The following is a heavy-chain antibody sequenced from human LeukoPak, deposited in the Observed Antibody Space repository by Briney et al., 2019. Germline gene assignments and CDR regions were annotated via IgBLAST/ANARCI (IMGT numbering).Heavy chain of an antibody. CDR1: GFTFSSYG. CDR3: AKGRGYSYGEGDY. V-gene: IGHV3-30*18. Sequence: GGSLRLSCAASGFTFSSYGMHWVRQAPGKGLEWVAVISYDGSNKYYADSVKGRFTISRDNSKNTLYLQMNSLRAEDTAVYYCAKGRGYSYGEGDYWGQGTLVTVSS. J-gene: IGHJ4*02. CDR2: ISYDGSNK. D-gene: IGHD5-18*01.